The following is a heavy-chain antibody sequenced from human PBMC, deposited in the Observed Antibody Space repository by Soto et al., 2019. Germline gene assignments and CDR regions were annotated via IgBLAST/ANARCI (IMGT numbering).Heavy chain of an antibody. Sequence: PGESLKISCQVSGYTFTIYWICWVRQMPWKGLEWMGIIYPSDSDTRYSPSFQGQVTISADQSINTAYPQWDSLKASDTAIYYCARPANTVADHFDLWGQGTPVTVSS. CDR1: GYTFTIYW. V-gene: IGHV5-51*01. CDR2: IYPSDSDT. J-gene: IGHJ4*02. D-gene: IGHD4-17*01. CDR3: ARPANTVADHFDL.